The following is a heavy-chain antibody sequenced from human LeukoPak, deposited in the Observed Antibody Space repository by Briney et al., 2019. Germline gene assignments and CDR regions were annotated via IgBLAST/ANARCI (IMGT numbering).Heavy chain of an antibody. CDR2: ISGSGGST. CDR3: AKSAYYDASGYYREYYFDY. J-gene: IGHJ4*02. V-gene: IGHV3-23*01. D-gene: IGHD3-22*01. Sequence: GGSLRLSCAVSGFTVSGNHVTWVRQAPGKGLEWVSSISGSGGSTHYADSVKGRFTISRDKTKNTLYLQMNSLRAEDTAVYYCAKSAYYDASGYYREYYFDYWGQGTLVTVSS. CDR1: GFTVSGNH.